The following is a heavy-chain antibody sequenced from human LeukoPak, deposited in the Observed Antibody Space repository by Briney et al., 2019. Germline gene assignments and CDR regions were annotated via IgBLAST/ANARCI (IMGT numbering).Heavy chain of an antibody. CDR2: INPNSGGT. Sequence: GASVKVSCKASGYTFTGYFVHWVRQAPGQGLEWMGWINPNSGGTNYAQKFQGRVTMTRDTSISTAYMDVRRMRYDDTAVYYCARSGGVEMSTIEPFDYWGQGTLVTVSS. J-gene: IGHJ4*02. CDR3: ARSGGVEMSTIEPFDY. D-gene: IGHD5/OR15-5a*01. CDR1: GYTFTGYF. V-gene: IGHV1-2*02.